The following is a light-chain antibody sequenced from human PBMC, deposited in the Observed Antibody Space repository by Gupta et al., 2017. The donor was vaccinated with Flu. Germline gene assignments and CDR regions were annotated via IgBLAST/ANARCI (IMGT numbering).Light chain of an antibody. Sequence: SSELTQDPAVSVALGQPVRITCQGDILKIYYASWYQQKPGQAPLLVMYGKITGPQGSDRFSGSGSGDTASLTIAGAQAEDGADYYCNSRDSGNYWVFGGGTKLTVL. CDR3: NSRDSGNYWV. CDR1: ILKIYY. J-gene: IGLJ3*02. CDR2: GK. V-gene: IGLV3-19*01.